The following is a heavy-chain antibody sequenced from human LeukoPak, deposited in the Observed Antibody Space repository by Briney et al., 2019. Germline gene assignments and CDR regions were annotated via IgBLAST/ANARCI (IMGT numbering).Heavy chain of an antibody. Sequence: PSETLSLTCTVSGGSISSYYWRWIRPPAGEGLEWIGRIYTSGSSNYSPSLKSRVTMSVDTSKKQFSLKLSSVTAADTAVYYCARDSSGYYYDSSGFFDYWGQGPLVTVSS. D-gene: IGHD3-22*01. V-gene: IGHV4-4*07. CDR3: ARDSSGYYYDSSGFFDY. CDR1: GGSISSYY. CDR2: IYTSGSS. J-gene: IGHJ4*02.